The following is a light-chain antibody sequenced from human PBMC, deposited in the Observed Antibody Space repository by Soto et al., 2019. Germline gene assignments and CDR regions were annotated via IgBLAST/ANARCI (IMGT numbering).Light chain of an antibody. J-gene: IGLJ1*01. V-gene: IGLV1-40*01. CDR3: QSYDSSLSGSEV. CDR2: GNG. CDR1: SSNIGAGHD. Sequence: QSVLTKPPSVSGAPGQRVTISCTGGSSNIGAGHDVHWYQHLPGTTPKLLIYGNGNRPSGVPDRFSGSKSGTSASLAITGLQAEDEAYYFCQSYDSSLSGSEVFGTGTKVTVL.